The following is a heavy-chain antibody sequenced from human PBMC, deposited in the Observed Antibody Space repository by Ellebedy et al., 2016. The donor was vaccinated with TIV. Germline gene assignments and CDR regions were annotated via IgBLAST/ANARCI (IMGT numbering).Heavy chain of an antibody. D-gene: IGHD3-22*01. CDR1: GYTFTGYY. CDR2: INPNSGGT. Sequence: ASVKVSCXASGYTFTGYYMHWVRQAPGQGLEWMGWINPNSGGTNYAQKFQGRVTMTRDTSISTAYMELSRLRSDDTAVYYCARAYYYDSSGYYPSMIDYWGQGTLVTVSS. CDR3: ARAYYYDSSGYYPSMIDY. J-gene: IGHJ4*02. V-gene: IGHV1-2*02.